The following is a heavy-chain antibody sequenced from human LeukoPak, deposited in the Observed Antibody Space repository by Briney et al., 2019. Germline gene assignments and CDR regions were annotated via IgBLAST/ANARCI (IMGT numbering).Heavy chain of an antibody. CDR3: ARGITIFNWFDP. CDR1: GGTFSGYA. V-gene: IGHV1-69*05. Sequence: ASVKVSCKASGGTFSGYAISWVRQAPGQGLEWMGEIIPIFGTANYAQKFQGRVTITTDESTSTAYMELSSLRSEDTAVYYCARGITIFNWFDPWGQGTLVTASS. J-gene: IGHJ5*02. D-gene: IGHD3-9*01. CDR2: IIPIFGTA.